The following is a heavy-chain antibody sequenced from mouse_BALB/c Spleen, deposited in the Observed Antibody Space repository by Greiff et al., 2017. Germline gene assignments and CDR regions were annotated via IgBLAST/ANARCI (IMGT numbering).Heavy chain of an antibody. CDR1: GDSITSGY. Sequence: VQLKESGPSLVKPSQTLSLTCSVTGDSITSGYWNWIRKFPGNKLEYMGYISYSGSTYYNPSLKSRISITRDTSKNQYYLQLNSVTTEDTATYYCARLGGSSEDYAMDYWGQGTSVTVSS. CDR3: ARLGGSSEDYAMDY. J-gene: IGHJ4*01. CDR2: ISYSGST. V-gene: IGHV3-8*02. D-gene: IGHD1-1*01.